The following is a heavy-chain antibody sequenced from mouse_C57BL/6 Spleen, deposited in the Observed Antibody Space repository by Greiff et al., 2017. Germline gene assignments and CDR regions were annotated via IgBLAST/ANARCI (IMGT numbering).Heavy chain of an antibody. CDR3: SRNGYYRYFDV. J-gene: IGHJ1*03. V-gene: IGHV2-2*01. Sequence: VQLQQSGPGLVQPSQSLSITCTVSGFSLTSYGVHWVRQSPGQGLEWLGVIWSGGSTDYNAAFISRLSISKDNSKSQVFFKMNSLQADDTAIYYCSRNGYYRYFDVWGTGTTVTVSS. CDR1: GFSLTSYG. CDR2: IWSGGST.